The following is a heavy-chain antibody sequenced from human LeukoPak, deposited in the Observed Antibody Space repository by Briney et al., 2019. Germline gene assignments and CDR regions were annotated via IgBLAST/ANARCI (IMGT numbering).Heavy chain of an antibody. CDR3: AKDGSAGWDWYFDL. D-gene: IGHD1-26*01. CDR2: ISGSGGST. Sequence: PGGSLRLSCAASGFTFSSYAMICVRQAPGKGLEWVSAISGSGGSTYYADSVKGRFTISRDNSKNTLYLQMNSLRAEDTAVYDCAKDGSAGWDWYFDLWGRGTLVTVSS. CDR1: GFTFSSYA. J-gene: IGHJ2*01. V-gene: IGHV3-23*01.